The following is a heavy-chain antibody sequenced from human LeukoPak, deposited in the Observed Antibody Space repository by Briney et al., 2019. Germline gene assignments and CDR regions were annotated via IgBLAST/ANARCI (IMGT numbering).Heavy chain of an antibody. CDR1: RFSFSNYW. CDR2: INTDGSST. CDR3: AIESLLIAAPFNY. V-gene: IGHV3-74*01. Sequence: GGSLRLSCAASRFSFSNYWMTWVRQAPGKGLVWVSRINTDGSSTSYADSVKGRFTISRDNAKNTLYLQMNSLRAEDTAVYYCAIESLLIAAPFNYWGQGTLVTVSS. J-gene: IGHJ4*02. D-gene: IGHD6-6*01.